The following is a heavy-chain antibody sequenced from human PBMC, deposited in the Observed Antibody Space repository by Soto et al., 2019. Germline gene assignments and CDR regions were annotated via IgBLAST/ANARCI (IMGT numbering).Heavy chain of an antibody. D-gene: IGHD6-13*01. Sequence: SETLSLTCTVAGGSISSSSYYWGWIRQPPGKGLEWIGSIYYSGSTYYNPSLKSRVTISVDTSKNQFSLKLSSVTAADTAVYYCARRQQLVLAAFDIWGQGTMVTVSS. J-gene: IGHJ3*02. CDR3: ARRQQLVLAAFDI. CDR2: IYYSGST. V-gene: IGHV4-39*01. CDR1: GGSISSSSYY.